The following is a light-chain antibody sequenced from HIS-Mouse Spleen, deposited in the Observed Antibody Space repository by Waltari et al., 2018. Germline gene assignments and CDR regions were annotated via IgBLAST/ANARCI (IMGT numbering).Light chain of an antibody. Sequence: QSALTQPASVSGSPGQLITISCTGTSSDVGGYNYVSWDQQHPGKAPKLMCYDVSDRPSGVSTRFSGSKSGNTASLTISGLQAEDEADYYCSSYTSSSTLVVFGGGTKLTVL. CDR3: SSYTSSSTLVV. CDR1: SSDVGGYNY. V-gene: IGLV2-14*03. J-gene: IGLJ2*01. CDR2: DVS.